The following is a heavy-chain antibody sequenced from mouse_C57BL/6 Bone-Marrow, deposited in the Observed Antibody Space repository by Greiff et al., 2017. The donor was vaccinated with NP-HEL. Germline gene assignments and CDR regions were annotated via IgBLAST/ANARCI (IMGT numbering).Heavy chain of an antibody. V-gene: IGHV5-15*01. CDR2: ISNLAYSI. D-gene: IGHD1-1*02. Sequence: EVKVIESGGGLVQPGGSLKLSCAASGFTFSDYGMAWVRQAPRKGPEWVAIISNLAYSIYYADTVKGRVTIAREKAKNTLYLEMSSLRSEDTAMYYCARPYYGNYAMDYWGQGTSVTVSS. CDR3: ARPYYGNYAMDY. CDR1: GFTFSDYG. J-gene: IGHJ4*01.